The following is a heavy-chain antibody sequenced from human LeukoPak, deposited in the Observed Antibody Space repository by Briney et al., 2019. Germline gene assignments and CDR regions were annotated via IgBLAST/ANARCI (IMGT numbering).Heavy chain of an antibody. CDR2: LYHGGIT. CDR1: GYSISRDYY. CDR3: VRDFSGSYYFDY. D-gene: IGHD1-26*01. Sequence: PSETLSLTCTVSGYSISRDYYWGWIRQSPGKGLEWIGSLYHGGITFYNPSLKGRVTMSADMSKNQFSLKLSSVTDADTALYYCVRDFSGSYYFDYWARECWSPSPQ. J-gene: IGHJ4*02. V-gene: IGHV4-38-2*02.